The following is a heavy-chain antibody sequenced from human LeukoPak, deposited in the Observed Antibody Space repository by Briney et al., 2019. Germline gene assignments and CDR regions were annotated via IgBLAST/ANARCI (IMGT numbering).Heavy chain of an antibody. J-gene: IGHJ4*02. Sequence: SETLSLTCAVYGGSFSGYYWTWIRQTPGKGLEWIGEINHSGNTNYNPSLQSRVTISLDTSTNQFSLKLSSVTAADTAVYYCARLGIEMRGDLDYWGQGTLVTVSS. D-gene: IGHD5-24*01. V-gene: IGHV4-34*01. CDR2: INHSGNT. CDR3: ARLGIEMRGDLDY. CDR1: GGSFSGYY.